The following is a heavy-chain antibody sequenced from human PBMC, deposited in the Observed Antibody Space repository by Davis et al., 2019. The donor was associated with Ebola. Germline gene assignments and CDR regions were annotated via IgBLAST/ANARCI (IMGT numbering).Heavy chain of an antibody. D-gene: IGHD2-2*01. J-gene: IGHJ6*02. V-gene: IGHV3-7*03. Sequence: PGGSLRLSCAASGFTFSSYWMSWVRQAPGKGLEWVANIKQDGSEKYYVDSVKGRFTISRDNARSSLYLQMNSLRAEDTAVYYCAKDLRYCSSTSCSKYYYYYGMDVWGQGTTVTVSS. CDR3: AKDLRYCSSTSCSKYYYYYGMDV. CDR2: IKQDGSEK. CDR1: GFTFSSYW.